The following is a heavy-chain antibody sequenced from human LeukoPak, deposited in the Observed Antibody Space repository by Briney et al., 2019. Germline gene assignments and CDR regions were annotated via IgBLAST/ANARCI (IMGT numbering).Heavy chain of an antibody. D-gene: IGHD3-10*01. CDR2: ISRGGTTI. CDR1: GFTFSIYT. CDR3: ARGQFGERFDP. V-gene: IGHV3-48*01. Sequence: GGSLRLSCVASGFTFSIYTMNWVRQAPGKGLEWVAYISRGGTTIYYADSVKGRFTISRDNAKNSLYLQMNSLRAEDTAMYYCARGQFGERFDPWGQGTLVTVSS. J-gene: IGHJ5*02.